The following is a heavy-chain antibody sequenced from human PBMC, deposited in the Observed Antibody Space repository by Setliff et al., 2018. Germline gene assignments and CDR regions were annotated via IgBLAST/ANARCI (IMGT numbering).Heavy chain of an antibody. D-gene: IGHD3-22*01. CDR2: IIPIFGTA. Sequence: GASVKVSCKASGDTFSGSAISWVRQAPGQGLEWMGGIIPIFGTANYAQKFQGRVTITADESTSTAYMELSSLRSEDTAVYYCARDGDNYYDSSSYYLNHAFDIWGQGTMVTVSS. V-gene: IGHV1-69*13. CDR1: GDTFSGSA. J-gene: IGHJ3*02. CDR3: ARDGDNYYDSSSYYLNHAFDI.